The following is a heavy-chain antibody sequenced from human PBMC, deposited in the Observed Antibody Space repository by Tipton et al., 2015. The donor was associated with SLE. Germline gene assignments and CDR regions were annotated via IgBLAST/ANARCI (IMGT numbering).Heavy chain of an antibody. V-gene: IGHV4-34*01. CDR3: AREGGTSGYYYALWPDL. D-gene: IGHD3-22*01. CDR1: GGSFSGYY. J-gene: IGHJ5*02. CDR2: INHSGST. Sequence: TLSLTCAVYGGSFSGYYWSWIRQPPGKGLEWIGEINHSGSTNYNPSLKSRVSMSMDTSNNQFSLRLGSMTAADTAVYYCAREGGTSGYYYALWPDLWGQGARVTVSS.